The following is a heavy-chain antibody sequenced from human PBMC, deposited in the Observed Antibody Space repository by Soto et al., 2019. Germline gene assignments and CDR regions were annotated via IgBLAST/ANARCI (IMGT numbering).Heavy chain of an antibody. J-gene: IGHJ5*02. CDR1: GGSVNGYY. CDR3: ATRITVFGLLIPPFDP. V-gene: IGHV4-34*01. Sequence: SETLSLTCAVYGGSVNGYYWNWILQPPWKGLEWIGEINHTGGTHYNPSLKSRVTMSVDTSKNQFSLRLSSVTAADTAIYYCATRITVFGLLIPPFDPCGQGTQVTVSS. D-gene: IGHD3-3*01. CDR2: INHTGGT.